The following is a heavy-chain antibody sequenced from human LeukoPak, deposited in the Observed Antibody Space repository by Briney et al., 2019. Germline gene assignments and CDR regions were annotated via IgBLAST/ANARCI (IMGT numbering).Heavy chain of an antibody. V-gene: IGHV2-70*11. D-gene: IGHD4-17*01. Sequence: ESGPTLVNPTQTLTLTCTFSGFSLSTSGMCVSWIRQPPGKALEWLARIDWDDDKYYSTSLKTRLTISKDTSKNRVVLTMTNMDPVDTATYYCARMDYGDYTSYYFDYWGQGTLVTVSS. CDR3: ARMDYGDYTSYYFDY. CDR1: GFSLSTSGMC. J-gene: IGHJ4*02. CDR2: IDWDDDK.